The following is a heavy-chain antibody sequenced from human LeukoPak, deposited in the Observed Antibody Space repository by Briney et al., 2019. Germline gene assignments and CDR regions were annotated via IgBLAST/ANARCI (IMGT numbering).Heavy chain of an antibody. CDR2: ISGSGGST. J-gene: IGHJ3*02. CDR1: GFTFDDYG. D-gene: IGHD4-17*01. Sequence: PGGSLRLSCAASGFTFDDYGMSWVRQAPGKGLEWVSAISGSGGSTYYADSVKGRFTISRDNSKNTLYLQMNSLRAEDTAVYYCAKMITVTTRDAFDIWGQGTMVTVSS. CDR3: AKMITVTTRDAFDI. V-gene: IGHV3-23*01.